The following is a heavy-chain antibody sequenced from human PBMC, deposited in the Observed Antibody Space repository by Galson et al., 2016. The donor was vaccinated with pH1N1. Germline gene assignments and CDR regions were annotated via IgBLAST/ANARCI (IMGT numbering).Heavy chain of an antibody. CDR1: GYTFTSYG. D-gene: IGHD6-19*01. J-gene: IGHJ4*02. Sequence: SVKVSCKDSGYTFTSYGISWVRQAPGQGLEFMGWVSTSSGNTHFAQKFQGRVTLTTDTSTSTAYMELRSLRSDDTAVYYCARLGASVGGTTYWGQGTLVTVSS. V-gene: IGHV1-18*01. CDR2: VSTSSGNT. CDR3: ARLGASVGGTTY.